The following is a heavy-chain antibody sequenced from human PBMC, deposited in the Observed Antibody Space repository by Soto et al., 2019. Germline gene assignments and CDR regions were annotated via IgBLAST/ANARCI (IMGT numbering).Heavy chain of an antibody. CDR2: ISYDGSEK. Sequence: GGSLRLSCAASGFTFNTYGMHWVRQAPGKGLEWVAVISYDGSEKYYVDSVKGRFTISKDNSKNTLYLQMNSLGSEDTAVYYCAKSPNFYCSSPNCYKYYFDHWGQGTQVTVSS. CDR3: AKSPNFYCSSPNCYKYYFDH. CDR1: GFTFNTYG. D-gene: IGHD2-2*02. V-gene: IGHV3-30*18. J-gene: IGHJ4*02.